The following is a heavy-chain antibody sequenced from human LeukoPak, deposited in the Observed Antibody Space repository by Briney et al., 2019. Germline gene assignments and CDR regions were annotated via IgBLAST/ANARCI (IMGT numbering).Heavy chain of an antibody. CDR2: IDWDDEK. J-gene: IGHJ4*02. D-gene: IGHD3-10*01. CDR1: GFALRTRGVG. Sequence: SGPTLFKPTQTLTFTCTFSGFALRTRGVGVGWIRQPPGKALEWLSVIDWDDEKRYSPSLKSRLTITKDTSNNQVVLTMSSVDPVDTATYYCARLTGARGFDYWGQGTLVTVSS. V-gene: IGHV2-5*02. CDR3: ARLTGARGFDY.